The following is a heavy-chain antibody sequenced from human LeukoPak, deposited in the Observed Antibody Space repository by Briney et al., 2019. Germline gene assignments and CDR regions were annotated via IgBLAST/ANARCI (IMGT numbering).Heavy chain of an antibody. J-gene: IGHJ4*02. CDR2: IIPILGIA. V-gene: IGHV1-69*04. CDR1: GGTFSSYA. D-gene: IGHD4-17*01. CDR3: ATGTAYGGNEYYFDY. Sequence: ASVKVSCKASGGTFSSYAISWVRQAPGQGLGWMGRIIPILGIANYAQKFQGRVTITADKSTSTAYMELSSLRSEDTAVYYCATGTAYGGNEYYFDYWGQGTLVTVSS.